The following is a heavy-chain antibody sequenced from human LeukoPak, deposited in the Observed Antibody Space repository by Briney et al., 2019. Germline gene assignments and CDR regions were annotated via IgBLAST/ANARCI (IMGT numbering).Heavy chain of an antibody. CDR2: INPNSGGT. CDR1: GYTFTGYY. V-gene: IGHV1-2*02. CDR3: ARGGMATPGGFYYYGMDV. J-gene: IGHJ6*02. Sequence: ASVKVSCKASGYTFTGYYMHWGRHAPGQGLEWMRWINPNSGGTNYAQKFQGRVTMTRDTSISTAYMDLSRLRSDDTAVYYCARGGMATPGGFYYYGMDVWGQGTTVTFSS. D-gene: IGHD5-24*01.